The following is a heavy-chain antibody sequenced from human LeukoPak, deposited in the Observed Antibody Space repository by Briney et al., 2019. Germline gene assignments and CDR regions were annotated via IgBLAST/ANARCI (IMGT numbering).Heavy chain of an antibody. CDR1: GLTFSSYA. J-gene: IGHJ6*02. Sequence: GGSLRLSCATSGLTFSSYALNWVRQAPGQGLERVSAISGSGGSTYYADSVKGRFTISRDTSKNMVYLQLNSLRAEDTAIYYCARFRWGDYYYYGVDVWGQGTTVIVSS. CDR3: ARFRWGDYYYYGVDV. D-gene: IGHD3-16*01. V-gene: IGHV3-23*01. CDR2: ISGSGGST.